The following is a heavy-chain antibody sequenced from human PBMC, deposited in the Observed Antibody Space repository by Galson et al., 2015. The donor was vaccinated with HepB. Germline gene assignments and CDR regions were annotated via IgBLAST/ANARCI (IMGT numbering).Heavy chain of an antibody. D-gene: IGHD3-22*01. CDR2: IKSKTDGGTT. J-gene: IGHJ4*02. CDR3: TTGAYDSSGYYPEFDY. CDR1: GFTFSNAW. Sequence: LRLSCAASGFTFSNAWMNWVRQAPGKGLEWVGRIKSKTDGGTTDYAAPVKGRFTISRDDSKNTLYLQMNSLKTEDTAVYYCTTGAYDSSGYYPEFDYWGQGTLVTVSS. V-gene: IGHV3-15*07.